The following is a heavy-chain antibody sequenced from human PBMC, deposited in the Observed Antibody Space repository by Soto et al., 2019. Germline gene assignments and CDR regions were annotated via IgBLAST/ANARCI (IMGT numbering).Heavy chain of an antibody. CDR3: ARAVYSSSPFDY. D-gene: IGHD6-6*01. CDR1: GYTFTGYY. Sequence: AASVKVSCKASGYTFTGYYMHWVRQAPGQGLEWMGWINPNSGGTNYAQKFQGRVTMTRDTSISTAYMELSRLRSDDTAVYYCARAVYSSSPFDYWGQGTLVTVSS. CDR2: INPNSGGT. J-gene: IGHJ4*02. V-gene: IGHV1-2*02.